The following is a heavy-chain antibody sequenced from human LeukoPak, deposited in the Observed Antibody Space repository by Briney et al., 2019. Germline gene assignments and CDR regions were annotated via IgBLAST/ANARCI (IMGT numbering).Heavy chain of an antibody. CDR3: ARGIAVAGYTPDY. Sequence: PSETLSLTCTVSGGSISSYYWSWIRQPPGKGLECIGYIYYSGSTSYNPSLKSRVIISVDTSKNQFSLILSSVTAADTAVYYCARGIAVAGYTPDYWGQGTLVTVSS. CDR2: IYYSGST. CDR1: GGSISSYY. D-gene: IGHD6-19*01. J-gene: IGHJ4*02. V-gene: IGHV4-59*08.